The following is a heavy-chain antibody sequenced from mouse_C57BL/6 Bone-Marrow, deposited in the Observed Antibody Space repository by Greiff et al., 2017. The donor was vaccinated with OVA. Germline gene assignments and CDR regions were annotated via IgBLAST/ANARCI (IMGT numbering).Heavy chain of an antibody. CDR3: AREPKLNTVVFDY. CDR2: IDPSDSYN. D-gene: IGHD1-1*01. CDR1: GYTFTSYW. J-gene: IGHJ2*01. V-gene: IGHV1-69*01. Sequence: QVHVKQPGAELVMPGASVKLSCKASGYTFTSYWMHWVKQRPGQGLEWIGEIDPSDSYNNYNQKVKGKGTLTVDKTSSTTSMLLSSLPSSDSAVDYCAREPKLNTVVFDYWGQGTTLTVSS.